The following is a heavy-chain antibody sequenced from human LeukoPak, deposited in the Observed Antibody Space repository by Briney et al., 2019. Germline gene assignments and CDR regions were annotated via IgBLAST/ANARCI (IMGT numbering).Heavy chain of an antibody. CDR2: ISAYNGNT. V-gene: IGHV1-18*01. J-gene: IGHJ3*02. D-gene: IGHD3-22*01. Sequence: ASVKVSCKASGYTFTSYGISWVRQAPGQGLEWMGWISAYNGNTNYAQKLQGRVTMTTDTSTSTAYMELRSLRSDDTAVYYCARVGSRRYYYDSSGREDAFDIWGQGTMVTVSS. CDR3: ARVGSRRYYYDSSGREDAFDI. CDR1: GYTFTSYG.